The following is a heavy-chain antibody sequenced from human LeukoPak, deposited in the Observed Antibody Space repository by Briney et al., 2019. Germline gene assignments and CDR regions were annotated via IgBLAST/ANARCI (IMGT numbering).Heavy chain of an antibody. J-gene: IGHJ4*02. CDR1: GFTFSSYG. Sequence: GGSLRLSCAAPGFTFSSYGMHWVRQAPGKGLEWVAVIWYDGSNEYYADSVKGRFTISRDNSKNTLYLQMNSLRAEDTAVYYCARDSGYDSFDYWGQGTLVTVSS. D-gene: IGHD5-12*01. V-gene: IGHV3-33*01. CDR2: IWYDGSNE. CDR3: ARDSGYDSFDY.